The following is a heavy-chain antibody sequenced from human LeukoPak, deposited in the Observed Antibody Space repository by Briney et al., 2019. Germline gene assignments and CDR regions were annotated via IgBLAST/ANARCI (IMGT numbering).Heavy chain of an antibody. CDR1: GFPFSSYG. CDR2: IWYDGSNM. J-gene: IGHJ2*01. V-gene: IGHV3-33*01. Sequence: PGGSLRLSCAGSGFPFSSYGMQWVRQAPGKGLEWVALIWYDGSNMYYADSAKGRFTISKDNSKNTLYLQMNSLRAEDTAVYYCTTIRGSGWSYWSFVFWGRGTLVTVSS. D-gene: IGHD6-19*01. CDR3: TTIRGSGWSYWSFVF.